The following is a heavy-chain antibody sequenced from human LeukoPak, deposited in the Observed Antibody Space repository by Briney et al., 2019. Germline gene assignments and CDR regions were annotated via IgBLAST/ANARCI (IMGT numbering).Heavy chain of an antibody. CDR3: TKDAARTYYGSGSYLVDY. CDR1: GFTFSNYG. Sequence: PGGSLRLSCAASGFTFSNYGMHWVRQAPGEGLEWVAFIRYDGSYKNYADSVKGRFTISRDNSKNTLYLQMNSLRGEDTAVYYCTKDAARTYYGSGSYLVDYWGQGTLVTVSS. D-gene: IGHD3-10*01. V-gene: IGHV3-30*02. CDR2: IRYDGSYK. J-gene: IGHJ4*02.